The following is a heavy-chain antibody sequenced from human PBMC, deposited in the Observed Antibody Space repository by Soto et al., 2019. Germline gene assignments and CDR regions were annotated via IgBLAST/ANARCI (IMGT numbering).Heavy chain of an antibody. CDR3: ARTIWQDIVVVPAYYFDY. D-gene: IGHD2-2*01. V-gene: IGHV3-30-3*01. Sequence: LRLSCAASGFTFRSYAMHWVRQAPGKGLEWVAVISYDGSNKYYADSVKGRFTISRDNSKNTLYLQMNSLRAEDTAVYYCARTIWQDIVVVPAYYFDYWGQGTLVTVSS. CDR1: GFTFRSYA. J-gene: IGHJ4*02. CDR2: ISYDGSNK.